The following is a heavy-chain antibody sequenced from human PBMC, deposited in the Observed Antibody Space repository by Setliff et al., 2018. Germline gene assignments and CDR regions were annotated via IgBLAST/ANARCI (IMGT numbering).Heavy chain of an antibody. D-gene: IGHD4-17*01. J-gene: IGHJ3*02. V-gene: IGHV4-38-2*01. CDR2: IHHSGKA. CDR1: GFSISSGYY. Sequence: PSETLSLTCAVSGFSISSGYYWGWIRQPPGKGLEWIVNIHHSGKAYYNPSLKSRVTMSVDTSKNQLSLKLSSVTAADTAVYYCARSMGDYGDYIEDAFDIWGQGAMVTVSS. CDR3: ARSMGDYGDYIEDAFDI.